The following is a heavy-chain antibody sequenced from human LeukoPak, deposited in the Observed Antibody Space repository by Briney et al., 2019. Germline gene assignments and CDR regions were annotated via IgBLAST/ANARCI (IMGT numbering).Heavy chain of an antibody. CDR1: GFTFSSYS. CDR2: ISGSSSTI. J-gene: IGHJ6*03. Sequence: GGSLRLSCAASGFTFSSYSMNWVRQAPGKGLEWVSYISGSSSTIYYADSVKGRFTISRDNAKNSLYLQMNSLRAEDTAAYYCARTSRRITIFGVSIRGGYYMDVWGKGTTVTVSS. D-gene: IGHD3-3*01. CDR3: ARTSRRITIFGVSIRGGYYMDV. V-gene: IGHV3-48*04.